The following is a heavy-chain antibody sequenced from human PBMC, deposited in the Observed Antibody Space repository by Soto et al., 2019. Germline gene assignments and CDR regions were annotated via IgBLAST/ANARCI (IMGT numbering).Heavy chain of an antibody. J-gene: IGHJ4*02. D-gene: IGHD2-21*01. CDR2: TWFDGDNK. Sequence: QVQLVESGGGVVQPGRSLRLSCAASGFTFASYGMHWVRQAPGKGLEWVATTWFDGDNKKFAESVKGRFTISRDNPKNTLYLQMNSLLVDDTAVYFCAREFAEWTFDYWGQGTLVSVSS. CDR1: GFTFASYG. V-gene: IGHV3-33*01. CDR3: AREFAEWTFDY.